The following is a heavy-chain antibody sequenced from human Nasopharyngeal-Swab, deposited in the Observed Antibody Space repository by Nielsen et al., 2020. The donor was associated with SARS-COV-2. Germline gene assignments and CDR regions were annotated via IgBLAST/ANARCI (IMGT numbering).Heavy chain of an antibody. CDR1: GFTFDDYG. D-gene: IGHD3-3*01. J-gene: IGHJ6*02. Sequence: GESLKIPCAAPGFTFDDYGMSWVRQAPGKGLEWVSGINLHGGSTGYADSVKGRFTISRDNAKNSLYLQMNSLRAEDTALYYCARDGRITIFGVVTADYYGMDVWGQGTTVTVSS. CDR2: INLHGGST. V-gene: IGHV3-20*04. CDR3: ARDGRITIFGVVTADYYGMDV.